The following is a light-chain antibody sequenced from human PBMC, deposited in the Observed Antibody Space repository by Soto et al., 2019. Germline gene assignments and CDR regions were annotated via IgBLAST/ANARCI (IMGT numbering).Light chain of an antibody. J-gene: IGKJ5*01. CDR1: QTIITSY. CDR3: QQYGSSPIT. V-gene: IGKV3-20*01. Sequence: ETLLTQSPCTLSLSPGERATLSCRASQTIITSYLAWFQQKPGQAPRLLIYGASHRATGIPERFSGSGSGTDFTLTISRLEPEDFEMYYCQQYGSSPITFGQGTRLEIK. CDR2: GAS.